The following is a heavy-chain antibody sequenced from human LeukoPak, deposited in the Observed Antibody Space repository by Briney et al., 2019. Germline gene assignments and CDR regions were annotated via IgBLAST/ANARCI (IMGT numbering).Heavy chain of an antibody. D-gene: IGHD6-19*01. J-gene: IGHJ4*02. V-gene: IGHV3-30-3*01. CDR2: ISYDGSNK. CDR3: ARDYLSSGWSWGDY. Sequence: PGGSLRLSCAASGFTFSSYAMHWVPQAPGKGLEWVAVISYDGSNKYYADSVKGRFTISRDDSKNTLYLQMNSLRAEDTAVYYCARDYLSSGWSWGDYWGQGTLVTVSS. CDR1: GFTFSSYA.